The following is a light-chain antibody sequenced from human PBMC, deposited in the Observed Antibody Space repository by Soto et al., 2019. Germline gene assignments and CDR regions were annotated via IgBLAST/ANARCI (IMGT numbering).Light chain of an antibody. CDR3: QTNVGAPRT. J-gene: IGKJ1*01. CDR1: QDIGIY. CDR2: TAS. Sequence: DIQMTQSPSSLSASVGDRVTITCRASQDIGIYLSWYQKKSGGVPRLLIYTASTLQSGVPSRLSGSRSGTDFTLTFSSLQPEDAASYVCQTNVGAPRTFGQGTKVEIK. V-gene: IGKV1-27*01.